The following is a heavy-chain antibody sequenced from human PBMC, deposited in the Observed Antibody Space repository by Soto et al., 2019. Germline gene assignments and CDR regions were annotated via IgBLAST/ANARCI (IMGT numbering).Heavy chain of an antibody. D-gene: IGHD3-22*01. Sequence: GGSLRLSCAASGFTFSSYWMSWVRQAPGKGLEWVANIKQDGSEKYYVDSVKGRFTISRDNAKNSLYLQMNSLRAEDTAVYYCARTRGEYYYDSSGPSRGDYFDYWGQGTLVTVSS. J-gene: IGHJ4*02. CDR3: ARTRGEYYYDSSGPSRGDYFDY. CDR1: GFTFSSYW. CDR2: IKQDGSEK. V-gene: IGHV3-7*01.